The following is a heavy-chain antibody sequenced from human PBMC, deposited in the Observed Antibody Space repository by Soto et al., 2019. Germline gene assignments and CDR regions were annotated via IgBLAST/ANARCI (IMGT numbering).Heavy chain of an antibody. Sequence: PGGSLRLSCAASGFTFSSYWMHWVRQAPGKGLVWVSRINSDGSSTSYADSVKGRFTISRDNAKNTLYLQMNSLRAEDTAVYYWARVRMVRGVIKGYYMDVWGKGTTVTVSS. V-gene: IGHV3-74*01. CDR2: INSDGSST. CDR1: GFTFSSYW. J-gene: IGHJ6*03. D-gene: IGHD3-10*01. CDR3: ARVRMVRGVIKGYYMDV.